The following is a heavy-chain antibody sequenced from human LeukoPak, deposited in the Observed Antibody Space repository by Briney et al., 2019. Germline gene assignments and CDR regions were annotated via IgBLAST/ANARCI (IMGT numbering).Heavy chain of an antibody. D-gene: IGHD6-6*01. J-gene: IGHJ6*03. CDR3: ARASGIAALGYYYYYMDV. CDR2: ISSSSSTI. Sequence: GGSLRLSCAASGFTFSSYSMNWVRQAPGKGLEWVSYISSSSSTIYYADSVKGRFTISRDNAKNSLYLQMNSLRAEDTAVYYCARASGIAALGYYYYYMDVWGKGTTVTVSS. CDR1: GFTFSSYS. V-gene: IGHV3-48*01.